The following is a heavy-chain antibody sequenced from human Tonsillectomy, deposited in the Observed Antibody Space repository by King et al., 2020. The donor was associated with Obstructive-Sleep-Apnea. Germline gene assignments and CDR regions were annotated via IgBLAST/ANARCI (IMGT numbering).Heavy chain of an antibody. D-gene: IGHD5-18*01. CDR3: AKDRFDRHLWSPIDY. J-gene: IGHJ4*02. V-gene: IGHV3-30*18. Sequence: VQLVESGGGVVQPGRSLRLSCAASGFAFSSYGMHWVRQTPGKGLECVAVISYDGSSKYYADSVKGRFTVSADNSKNTVYLQMNSLRAEDTAVYYCAKDRFDRHLWSPIDYWGQGTLVSVSS. CDR2: ISYDGSSK. CDR1: GFAFSSYG.